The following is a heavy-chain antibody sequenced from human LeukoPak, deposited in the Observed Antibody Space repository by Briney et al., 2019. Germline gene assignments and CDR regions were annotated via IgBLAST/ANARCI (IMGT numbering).Heavy chain of an antibody. J-gene: IGHJ5*02. Sequence: PGGSLRLSCAASGFTFSSYSMNWVRQAPGKGLEWVSEISGSGGSTYYADPVKGRFTISRDNSKNTLYLQMNSLRAEDTAVYYCAKDGTGTTRINWFDPWGQGTLVTVSS. CDR3: AKDGTGTTRINWFDP. V-gene: IGHV3-23*01. D-gene: IGHD1-7*01. CDR1: GFTFSSYS. CDR2: ISGSGGST.